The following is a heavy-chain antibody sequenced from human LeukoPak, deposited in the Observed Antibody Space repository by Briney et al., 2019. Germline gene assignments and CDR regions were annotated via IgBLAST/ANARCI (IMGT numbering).Heavy chain of an antibody. CDR1: GYTFTGYY. D-gene: IGHD2-2*01. J-gene: IGHJ4*02. V-gene: IGHV1-2*02. CDR3: AKDAHQDIVVVPAAIGFDY. CDR2: INPNSGGT. Sequence: GASVKVSCKASGYTFTGYYMHWVRQAPGQGLEWMGWINPNSGGTNYAQKFQGRVTMTRDTSISTAYMELSRLRSDDTAVYYCAKDAHQDIVVVPAAIGFDYWGQGTLVTVSS.